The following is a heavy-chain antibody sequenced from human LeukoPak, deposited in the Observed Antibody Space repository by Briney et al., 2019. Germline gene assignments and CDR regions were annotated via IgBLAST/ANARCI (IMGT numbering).Heavy chain of an antibody. Sequence: GASVKVSCKASGYTFTSYYMHWVRQAPGQGLEWMGWINPSSGGTNYAQKFQGRVTMTRDTSISTAYMELSRLRSDDTAVYFCARDRAVAAINWFDPWGLGTLVTVSS. CDR1: GYTFTSYY. J-gene: IGHJ5*02. CDR3: ARDRAVAAINWFDP. CDR2: INPSSGGT. D-gene: IGHD2-21*02. V-gene: IGHV1-2*02.